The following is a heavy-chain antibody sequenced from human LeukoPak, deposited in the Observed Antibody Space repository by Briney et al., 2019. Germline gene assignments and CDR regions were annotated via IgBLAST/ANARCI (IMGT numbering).Heavy chain of an antibody. D-gene: IGHD3-9*01. Sequence: ASLRVSCKASGYIFTSYDITWVRQAPGQGLEWMGWINPNIGDTGYAQKFQGRLTITTETSISTAYLELSSLRSEDTAVYYCARVYKTLIDYDWLHRFDYWAQGTLVTVSS. CDR1: GYIFTSYD. CDR2: INPNIGDT. V-gene: IGHV1-8*01. CDR3: ARVYKTLIDYDWLHRFDY. J-gene: IGHJ4*02.